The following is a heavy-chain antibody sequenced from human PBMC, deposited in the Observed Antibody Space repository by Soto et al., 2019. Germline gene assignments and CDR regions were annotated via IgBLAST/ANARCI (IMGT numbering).Heavy chain of an antibody. V-gene: IGHV3-23*01. CDR3: ARRGSGSYYDY. CDR2: ISGGGGST. J-gene: IGHJ4*02. D-gene: IGHD1-26*01. CDR1: GFPFSSYA. Sequence: EVQVLESGGGLVQPGGSRRLSCAAPGFPFSSYAMSWVRQAPGKGLEWVSAISGGGGSTYYADSVKGRFTISRDNSKNTLYLQMNSLRAEDTAVYYCARRGSGSYYDYWGQGTLVTVSS.